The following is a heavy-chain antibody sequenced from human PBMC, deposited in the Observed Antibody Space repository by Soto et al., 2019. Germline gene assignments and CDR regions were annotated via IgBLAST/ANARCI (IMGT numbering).Heavy chain of an antibody. CDR3: ARDSAAAGPYYFDY. Sequence: QVQLQESGPGLVKPSETLSLTCTVSGGSISSYYWSWIRQPPGKGLEWIGYIYYSGSTNYNPSLKSRVTXXVXPXXNQFSLKLSSVTAADTAVYYCARDSAAAGPYYFDYWGQGTLVTVSS. D-gene: IGHD6-13*01. CDR1: GGSISSYY. J-gene: IGHJ4*02. V-gene: IGHV4-59*01. CDR2: IYYSGST.